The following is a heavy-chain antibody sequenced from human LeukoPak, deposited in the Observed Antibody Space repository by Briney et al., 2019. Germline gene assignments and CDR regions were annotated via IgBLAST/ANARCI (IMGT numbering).Heavy chain of an antibody. J-gene: IGHJ4*02. Sequence: PGGSLRLSCAASGFTFNTYSMNWVRQAPGKGLEWVAVISYDGSNKYYTDSVKGRFSISRDNSKNTLYLQMNSLRAEDMAVYYCAKGFLMVRGVSSHFDYWGQGTLVTVSS. CDR2: ISYDGSNK. D-gene: IGHD3-10*01. V-gene: IGHV3-30*18. CDR3: AKGFLMVRGVSSHFDY. CDR1: GFTFNTYS.